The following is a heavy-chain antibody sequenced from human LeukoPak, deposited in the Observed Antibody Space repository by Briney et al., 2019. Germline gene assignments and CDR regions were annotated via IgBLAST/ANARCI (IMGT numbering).Heavy chain of an antibody. Sequence: GGSLRLSCAASGFTFSSYSMNWVRQAPGKGLEWVSSISSSSSYIYYADSVKGRFTISRDNAKNSLYLQMNSLRAEDTAVYYCARDKDFGVVRTPNWFNPLGPGNPGHRLL. CDR1: GFTFSSYS. V-gene: IGHV3-21*01. CDR3: ARDKDFGVVRTPNWFNP. J-gene: IGHJ5*02. CDR2: ISSSSSYI. D-gene: IGHD3-3*01.